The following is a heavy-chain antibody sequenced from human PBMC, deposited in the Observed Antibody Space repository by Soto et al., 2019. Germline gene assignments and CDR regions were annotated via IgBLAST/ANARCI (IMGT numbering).Heavy chain of an antibody. CDR2: IYYSGGT. CDR3: ARVQYYADEYYFDY. V-gene: IGHV4-59*01. D-gene: IGHD2-2*01. Sequence: PSETLSLTCTVSGGSISSYHWSWIRQPPGKGLEWIGYIYYSGGTNYNPSLKSRVTISVDTSKNQFSLKLSSVTAADTAVYYCARVQYYADEYYFDYRGKGTLVTVSS. CDR1: GGSISSYH. J-gene: IGHJ4*02.